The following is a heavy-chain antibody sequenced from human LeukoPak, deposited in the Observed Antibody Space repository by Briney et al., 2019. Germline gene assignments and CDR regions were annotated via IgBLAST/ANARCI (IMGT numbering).Heavy chain of an antibody. V-gene: IGHV4-59*01. Sequence: PSETLSLTYTVSGGSISSYYWSWIRQPPGKAREGVGDIYYSGSTNYHPSLKSLVNISVDTSKNQFSLKLSSVTATDTAVYYCARVRLQYYYDSSGYYNQGDFDYWGQGTLVTVSS. J-gene: IGHJ4*02. CDR1: GGSISSYY. CDR2: IYYSGST. CDR3: ARVRLQYYYDSSGYYNQGDFDY. D-gene: IGHD3-22*01.